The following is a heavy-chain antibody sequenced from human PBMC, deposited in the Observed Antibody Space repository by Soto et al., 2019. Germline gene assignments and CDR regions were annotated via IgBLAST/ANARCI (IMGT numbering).Heavy chain of an antibody. CDR2: IIPILGIA. CDR1: GGTFSSYT. Sequence: SVKFSCKASGGTFSSYTISWVRQAPGQGLEWMGGIIPILGIANYAQKFQGRVTITADKSTSTAYMELSSLRSEDTAVYYCAREDYDIFAPMDVWGKGTTVTVSS. V-gene: IGHV1-69*10. CDR3: AREDYDIFAPMDV. J-gene: IGHJ6*03. D-gene: IGHD3-9*01.